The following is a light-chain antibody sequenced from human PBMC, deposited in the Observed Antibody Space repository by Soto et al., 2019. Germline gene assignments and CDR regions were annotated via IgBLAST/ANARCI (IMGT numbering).Light chain of an antibody. J-gene: IGKJ3*01. V-gene: IGKV1-39*01. CDR2: AAS. Sequence: IQMTQSPSSLSASVGDRVSLSCRASRGIINYLNWYQQKPGKAPKLLIYAASSLQSGVPSRFSGSGSGTDFTLIISSLQPEDFATYYCQQSYGIPFTFGPGTKVDIK. CDR1: RGIINY. CDR3: QQSYGIPFT.